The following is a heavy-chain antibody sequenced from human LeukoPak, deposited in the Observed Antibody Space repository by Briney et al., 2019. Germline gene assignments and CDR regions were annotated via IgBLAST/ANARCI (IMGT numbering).Heavy chain of an antibody. D-gene: IGHD3-3*01. CDR1: GFTFSSYA. CDR2: ISGSGGST. V-gene: IGHV3-23*01. CDR3: AKGSIADYDFWSGYYTHYFDY. J-gene: IGHJ4*02. Sequence: GGSLRLSCAPSGFTFSSYAMSWVRQPPGKGLEWVSAISGSGGSTYYADSVKCRFTISRDNSKNTLYLQMNSLRAEDTAVYYCAKGSIADYDFWSGYYTHYFDYWGQGTLVTVSS.